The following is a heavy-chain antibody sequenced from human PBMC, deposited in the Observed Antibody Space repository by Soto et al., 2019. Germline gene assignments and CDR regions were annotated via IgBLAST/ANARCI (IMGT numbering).Heavy chain of an antibody. CDR1: GGTLSSFITYP. D-gene: IGHD3-22*01. V-gene: IGHV1-69*06. CDR3: AGRDTRGFLRYFDN. CDR2: IVPNVGTV. J-gene: IGHJ4*02. Sequence: QVQLVQSGPEVKKPGSSVKVSCKTSGGTLSSFITYPINWVRQAPGQGPEWMGGIVPNVGTVNYAQRFQGRVTINEDKYTGKSYMELNKLRSEDAALYYCAGRDTRGFLRYFDNWGQGTLVTVS.